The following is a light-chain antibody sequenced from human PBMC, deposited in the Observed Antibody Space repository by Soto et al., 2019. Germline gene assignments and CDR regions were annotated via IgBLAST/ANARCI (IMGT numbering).Light chain of an antibody. Sequence: DIQMTQSPSTLSAYLGDRVTITCRASQTVNAWLAWYQHKPGKAPKPLIYDASIMESGVPARFSGSGSGTEFILTISSLQPDDVGTYYCQQYNTHSGTFGEGTKVEIK. CDR2: DAS. J-gene: IGKJ1*01. CDR1: QTVNAW. V-gene: IGKV1-5*01. CDR3: QQYNTHSGT.